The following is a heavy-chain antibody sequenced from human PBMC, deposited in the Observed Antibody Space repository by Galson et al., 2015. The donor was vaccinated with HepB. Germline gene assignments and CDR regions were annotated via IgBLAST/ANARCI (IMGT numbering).Heavy chain of an antibody. CDR3: VRDRTYKGGNFFDF. CDR2: IRYDEYEY. CDR1: GFSFSDYW. D-gene: IGHD3-10*01. Sequence: SLRLSCAASGFSFSDYWMSWIRQAPGKRPEWVANIRYDEYEYYYADFVKGRFTISRDNARNSVFLQMSSLRHDDTAVYYCVRDRTYKGGNFFDFWGQGALVTVSS. J-gene: IGHJ4*02. V-gene: IGHV3-7*03.